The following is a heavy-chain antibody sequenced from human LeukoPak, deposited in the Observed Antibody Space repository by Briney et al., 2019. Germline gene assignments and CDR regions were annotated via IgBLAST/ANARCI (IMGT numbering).Heavy chain of an antibody. D-gene: IGHD4-23*01. V-gene: IGHV1-2*02. CDR3: ARDRSTVVTPYYYYMDV. CDR2: INPNSGGT. CDR1: GYTFTGYY. J-gene: IGHJ6*03. Sequence: ASVKVSCKASGYTFTGYYMHWVRQAPGQGLEWMGWINPNSGGTNYAQKFQGRVTITADESTSTAYMELSSLRSEDTAVYYCARDRSTVVTPYYYYMDVWGKGTTVTISS.